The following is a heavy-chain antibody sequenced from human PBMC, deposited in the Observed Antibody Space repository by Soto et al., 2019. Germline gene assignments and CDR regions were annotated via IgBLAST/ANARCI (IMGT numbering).Heavy chain of an antibody. J-gene: IGHJ6*02. CDR3: AALLPRPGYDFSTEGYGMDV. CDR2: IVVGSGNT. D-gene: IGHD3-3*01. Sequence: GASVKVSCKASGFTFTSSAVQWVRQARGQRLEWIGWIVVGSGNTNYAQKFQERVTVTRDMSTSTAYMELSSLRSEDTAVYYCAALLPRPGYDFSTEGYGMDVWGQGTTVTVSS. CDR1: GFTFTSSA. V-gene: IGHV1-58*01.